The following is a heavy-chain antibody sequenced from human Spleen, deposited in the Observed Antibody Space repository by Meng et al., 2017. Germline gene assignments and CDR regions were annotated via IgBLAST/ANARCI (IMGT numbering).Heavy chain of an antibody. V-gene: IGHV1-2*06. CDR1: GYTFTAYY. D-gene: IGHD1-26*01. CDR2: INPNSGGT. CDR3: ARVRGWELLDY. J-gene: IGHJ4*02. Sequence: QVQLVPSGAELKKPGASVRVSCKSSGYTFTAYYIHWVRQAPGQGLEWMGRINPNSGGTNYAQKFQGRVTMTRDTSISTAYMELSRLRSDDTAVYYCARVRGWELLDYWGQGTLVTVSS.